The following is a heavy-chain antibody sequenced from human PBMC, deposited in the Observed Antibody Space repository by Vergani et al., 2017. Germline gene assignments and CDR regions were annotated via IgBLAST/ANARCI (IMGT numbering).Heavy chain of an antibody. CDR2: ISNDGRHT. CDR1: GFTFRNYA. V-gene: IGHV3-30*04. Sequence: VQLLESGGGLVQPGGSLRLSCAASGFTFRNYAMTWVRQAPGKGLEWVALISNDGRHTYYADSVRGRFSISRDNSKNTLYLQMNSLRTEDTANYYCRGEMDVWGKGTTVTVSS. J-gene: IGHJ6*04. CDR3: RGEMDV.